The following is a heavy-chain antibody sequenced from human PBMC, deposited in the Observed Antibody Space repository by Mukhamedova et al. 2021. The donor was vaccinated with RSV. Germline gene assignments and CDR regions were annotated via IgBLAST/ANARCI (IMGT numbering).Heavy chain of an antibody. CDR2: VSWNAGSI. CDR3: ARSLSSVEVDY. J-gene: IGHJ4*02. Sequence: GLEWVSGVSWNAGSIGYADSVKGRFTISRDNAKNSVYLQMSSLTTEDTAVYYCARSLSSVEVDYWGQGTLVTVSS. D-gene: IGHD3-3*01. V-gene: IGHV3-9*01.